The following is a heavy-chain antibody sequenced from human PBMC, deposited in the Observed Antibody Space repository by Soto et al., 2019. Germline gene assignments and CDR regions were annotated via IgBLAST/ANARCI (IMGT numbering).Heavy chain of an antibody. V-gene: IGHV4-30-4*01. J-gene: IGHJ4*02. CDR3: ARGAPKDYYYDSSGYCFDY. CDR2: IYYSGST. Sequence: PSETLSLTCTVSGGSISSGDYYWSWIRQPPGKGLEWIGYIYYSGSTYYNPSLKSRVTISVDTSKNQFSLKLSSVPAADTAVYYCARGAPKDYYYDSSGYCFDYWGQGTLVTVSS. CDR1: GGSISSGDYY. D-gene: IGHD3-22*01.